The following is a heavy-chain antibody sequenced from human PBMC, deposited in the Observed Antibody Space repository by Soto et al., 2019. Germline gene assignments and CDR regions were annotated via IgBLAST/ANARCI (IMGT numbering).Heavy chain of an antibody. CDR2: IYYTGST. D-gene: IGHD3-22*01. CDR1: GDSISTYY. CDR3: ARGYYYDIDGYPSWYFDY. V-gene: IGHV4-59*01. J-gene: IGHJ4*02. Sequence: SETLSLTCTVSGDSISTYYWSWIRQRPGKGLEWIGYIYYTGSTNYNPSLKSRVTISIDTSKNQFSLSLKSVTAADTAVYFCARGYYYDIDGYPSWYFDYWGQGTRVTVSS.